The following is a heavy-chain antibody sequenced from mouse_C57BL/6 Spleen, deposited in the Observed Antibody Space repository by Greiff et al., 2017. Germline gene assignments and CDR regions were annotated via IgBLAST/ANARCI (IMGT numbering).Heavy chain of an antibody. J-gene: IGHJ1*03. CDR3: AKPQPGDWYFDV. CDR2: IWGDGST. Sequence: VKLMESGPGLVAPSQCLSITCTVSGFSLTSYGVSWVRQPPGKGLDWLGEIWGDGSTNSHSALISRQSISKENSKSQVFLKLNSLQTDDTATYCCAKPQPGDWYFDVWGTGTTVTVSS. V-gene: IGHV2-3*01. CDR1: GFSLTSYG. D-gene: IGHD3-1*01.